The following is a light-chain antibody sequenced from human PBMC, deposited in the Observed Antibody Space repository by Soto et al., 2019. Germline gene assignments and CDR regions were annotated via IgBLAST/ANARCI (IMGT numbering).Light chain of an antibody. CDR1: QSISSW. CDR2: KAS. CDR3: QQSKSYWT. J-gene: IGKJ1*01. V-gene: IGKV1-5*03. Sequence: DIQMTQSPSTLSASVGDRVTITCRASQSISSWLAWYQQKPGKAPKLLIYKASTLESGVPSRFSGSGSGTEFTLAIRSMQADDFASYYCQQSKSYWTFGQGTKVEIK.